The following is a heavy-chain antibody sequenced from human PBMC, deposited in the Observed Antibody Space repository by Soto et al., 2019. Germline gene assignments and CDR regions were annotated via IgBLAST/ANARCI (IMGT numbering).Heavy chain of an antibody. D-gene: IGHD1-26*01. V-gene: IGHV4-34*01. CDR1: GGSFIGYY. CDR2: INYSGNN. CDR3: ARHHVRGRTIVGAAEY. Sequence: SETLSLTCAGYGGSFIGYYWGWIRQPPGKGVELIGEINYSGNNNYNPSLKSRVSISVDTSKNQLFLNMSSVTAADTAMYYCARHHVRGRTIVGAAEYWGQGTLVTV. J-gene: IGHJ4*02.